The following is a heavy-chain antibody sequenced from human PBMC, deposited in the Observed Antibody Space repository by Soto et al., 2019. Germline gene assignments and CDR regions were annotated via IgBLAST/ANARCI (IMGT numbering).Heavy chain of an antibody. CDR3: ARDLRFLGEFDY. D-gene: IGHD3-3*01. Sequence: GGSLRLSCSASGFTFSSYWMSWVRQAPGKGLEWVANIMQDGSEKYYVDSVKGRFTISRDNAKNSLYLQMNSLGAEDAAVYYCARDLRFLGEFDYWGQGILVTVSS. CDR2: IMQDGSEK. CDR1: GFTFSSYW. J-gene: IGHJ4*02. V-gene: IGHV3-7*01.